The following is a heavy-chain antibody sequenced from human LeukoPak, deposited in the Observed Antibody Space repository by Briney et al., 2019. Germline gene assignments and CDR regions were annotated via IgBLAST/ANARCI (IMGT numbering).Heavy chain of an antibody. CDR3: ARGLAVVPAGVPDY. J-gene: IGHJ4*02. CDR2: VNTDGSGT. D-gene: IGHD2-2*01. V-gene: IGHV3-74*01. CDR1: GFTFGTYW. Sequence: GGSLRLSCAASGFTFGTYWMYWVRQTPGKGLVWVARVNTDGSGTTYADSVKGRFTISRDNAKNTLYLQMNSLRDEDTAVYFCARGLAVVPAGVPDYWGQGTLVTVSS.